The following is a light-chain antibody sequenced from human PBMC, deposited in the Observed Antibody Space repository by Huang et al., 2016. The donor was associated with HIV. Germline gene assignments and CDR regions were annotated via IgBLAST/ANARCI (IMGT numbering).Light chain of an antibody. CDR2: GAS. CDR1: QSVSSSY. J-gene: IGKJ2*01. Sequence: EIVLTQSPGTLSLSPGERATLSCRASQSVSSSYFAWYQQKPGQAPRLRIYGASSSATVIPDRFSVSGSGTDFTLTISRLEPEDFAVYYCQQYGSSPQTFGQGTKLEIK. CDR3: QQYGSSPQT. V-gene: IGKV3-20*01.